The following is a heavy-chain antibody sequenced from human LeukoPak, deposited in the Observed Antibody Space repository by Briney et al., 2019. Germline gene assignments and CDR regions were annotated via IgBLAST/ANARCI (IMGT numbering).Heavy chain of an antibody. D-gene: IGHD3-3*01. V-gene: IGHV1-69*06. CDR2: IIPIFGTA. CDR1: GGTFSSYV. Sequence: ASVKVSCKASGGTFSSYVINWVRQAPGQGLEWMGGIIPIFGTANYAQKFQGRVTITADKSTSTAYMELSSLRSEDTAVYYCARDGVTIFGVVAHRLYNWFDPWGQGTLVTVSS. CDR3: ARDGVTIFGVVAHRLYNWFDP. J-gene: IGHJ5*02.